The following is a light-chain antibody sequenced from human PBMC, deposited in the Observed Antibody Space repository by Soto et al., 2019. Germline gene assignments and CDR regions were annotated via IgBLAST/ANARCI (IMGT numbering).Light chain of an antibody. CDR1: HDISNF. J-gene: IGKJ2*01. V-gene: IGKV1-33*01. CDR3: QQYDYLPYT. Sequence: DIQMTQSPSSLSASVGDRVTITCQASHDISNFLNWYQHKPGKAPKLLIYDASNLEIGVPSRFTGSGSGTDFTFTITSLQPEDAATYYCQQYDYLPYTFGQGTKLEIK. CDR2: DAS.